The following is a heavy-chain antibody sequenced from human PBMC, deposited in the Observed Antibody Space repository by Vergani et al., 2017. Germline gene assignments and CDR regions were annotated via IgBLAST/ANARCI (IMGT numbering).Heavy chain of an antibody. Sequence: QVQLQASGPGRVKPSQTLSLTCTMSGGSISAGYYFWSWIRQPAGKGLEWLGHISASGNASHSPSLKTRVSMSVDTSKNQFSLTVTSVTAADTAIYFCARRSGGYCRGGKVHPLRTAFDVWGHGTVVSVSS. V-gene: IGHV4-61*02. CDR1: GGSISAGYYF. D-gene: IGHD2-15*01. CDR3: ARRSGGYCRGGKVHPLRTAFDV. CDR2: ISASGNA. J-gene: IGHJ3*01.